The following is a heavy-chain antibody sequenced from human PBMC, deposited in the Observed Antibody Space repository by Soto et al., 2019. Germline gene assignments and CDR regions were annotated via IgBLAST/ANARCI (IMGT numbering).Heavy chain of an antibody. J-gene: IGHJ6*03. CDR3: ARVGRHRTYCDYLAV. D-gene: IGHD1-26*01. Sequence: PSETLSLTCTGSGGSISSYYWSWIRQPPGKGLEWIGYIYYSGSTNYNPSLKSRVTISVDTSKNQISLKLSSVTAADAAVYYCARVGRHRTYCDYLAVWGKGTTVTVSS. CDR2: IYYSGST. V-gene: IGHV4-59*01. CDR1: GGSISSYY.